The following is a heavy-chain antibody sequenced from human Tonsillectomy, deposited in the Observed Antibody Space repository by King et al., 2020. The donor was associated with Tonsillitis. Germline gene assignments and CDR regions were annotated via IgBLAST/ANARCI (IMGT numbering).Heavy chain of an antibody. V-gene: IGHV3-23*04. J-gene: IGHJ6*03. Sequence: VQLVESGGGLVQPGGSLRLSCAVSGFTFSTYAMSWVRQAPGKGLEWVSSTSGRGGGSYYADSVKGRFTIPSDKSKNTLKLQMNSLRAEDTAVYYCAGMLTRGYYYFFYMDVWGKGTTVTVSS. D-gene: IGHD4/OR15-4a*01. CDR2: TSGRGGGS. CDR1: GFTFSTYA. CDR3: AGMLTRGYYYFFYMDV.